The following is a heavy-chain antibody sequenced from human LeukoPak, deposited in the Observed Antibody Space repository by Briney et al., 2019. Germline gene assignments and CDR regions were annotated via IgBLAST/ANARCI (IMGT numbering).Heavy chain of an antibody. J-gene: IGHJ5*02. V-gene: IGHV3-48*04. CDR2: ISSSSTTI. D-gene: IGHD3-3*01. Sequence: PGGSLRLSCAASGFTFSNAWMSWVRQAPGKGLEWVSYISSSSTTIYHADSVKGRFTISRDNAKNSLYLQMNSLRAEDTAVYYCARHVNDFWSGYYSWFDPWGQGTLVTVSS. CDR3: ARHVNDFWSGYYSWFDP. CDR1: GFTFSNAW.